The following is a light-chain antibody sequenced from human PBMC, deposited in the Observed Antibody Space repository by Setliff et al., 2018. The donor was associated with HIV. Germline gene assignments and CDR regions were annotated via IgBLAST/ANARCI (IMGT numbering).Light chain of an antibody. CDR1: SSNIGGNY. J-gene: IGLJ1*01. CDR2: RNN. CDR3: AAWDDSLNGLYV. Sequence: QSVLTQSPSASGTPGQRVTISCSGVSSNIGGNYVYWYQQLPGTAPQLLIYRNNQRPSGVPDRFSGSKSGTSASLAISGLRSEDEAAYYCAAWDDSLNGLYVFGTGTKV. V-gene: IGLV1-47*01.